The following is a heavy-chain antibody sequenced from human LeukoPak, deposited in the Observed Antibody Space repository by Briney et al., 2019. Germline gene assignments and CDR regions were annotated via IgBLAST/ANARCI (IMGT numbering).Heavy chain of an antibody. CDR2: IYTSGST. J-gene: IGHJ4*02. CDR1: GGSISSYY. V-gene: IGHV4-4*07. CDR3: ASSRLRFLEWLTYYFDY. D-gene: IGHD3-3*01. Sequence: SETLSLTCTVSGGSISSYYWSWIRQPVGKGLEWIGRIYTSGSTNYNPSLKSRVTMSVDTSKNQFSLKLSSVTAADTAVYYCASSRLRFLEWLTYYFDYWGQGTLVTVSS.